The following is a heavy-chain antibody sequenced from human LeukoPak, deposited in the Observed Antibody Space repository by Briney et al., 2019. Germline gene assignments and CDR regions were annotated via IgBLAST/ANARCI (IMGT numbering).Heavy chain of an antibody. D-gene: IGHD2-2*02. CDR2: ISSSGSTI. Sequence: GGSLRLSCAASGFTFSDYYMSWIRQAPGKGLEWVSYISSSGSTIYYADSVKGRFTISRDNAKNSLYLQMNSLRAEDTAVYYCARDRPYCSNINCYMRPPDYWGQGTLVTVSS. CDR3: ARDRPYCSNINCYMRPPDY. J-gene: IGHJ4*02. V-gene: IGHV3-11*01. CDR1: GFTFSDYY.